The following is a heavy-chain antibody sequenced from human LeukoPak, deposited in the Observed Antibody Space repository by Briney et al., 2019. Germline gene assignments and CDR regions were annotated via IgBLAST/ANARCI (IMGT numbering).Heavy chain of an antibody. V-gene: IGHV4-30-2*01. CDR1: GGSISSGGYS. CDR2: IYHSGST. J-gene: IGHJ5*02. Sequence: SETLSLTCAVSGGSISSGGYSWSWIRQPPGKGLEWIRYIYHSGSTYYNPSLKSRVTISVDRSKNQFSLKLSSVTAADTAVYYCARVEINWFDPWGQGTLVTVSS. D-gene: IGHD5-24*01. CDR3: ARVEINWFDP.